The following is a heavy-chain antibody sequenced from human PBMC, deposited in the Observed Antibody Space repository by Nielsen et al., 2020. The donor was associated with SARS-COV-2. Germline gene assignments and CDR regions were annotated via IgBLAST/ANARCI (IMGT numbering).Heavy chain of an antibody. CDR2: ISSSSSYT. V-gene: IGHV3-11*05. CDR3: ARAGSVVVVAYYGMDV. J-gene: IGHJ6*02. Sequence: GGSLRLSCPASGFTFSNAWMSWVRQAPGKGLEWVSYISSSSSYTNYADSVKGRFTISRDNAKNSLYLQMNSLRAEDTAVYYCARAGSVVVVAYYGMDVWGQGTTVTVSS. D-gene: IGHD2-15*01. CDR1: GFTFSNAW.